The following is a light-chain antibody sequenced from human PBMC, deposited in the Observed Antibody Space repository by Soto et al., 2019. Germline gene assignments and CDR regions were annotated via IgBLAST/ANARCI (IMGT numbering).Light chain of an antibody. CDR1: ISNIGAHYD. CDR3: QSYDNSLSVYV. J-gene: IGLJ1*01. Sequence: QSVLTQPPSVSGAPGRKVTISCTGSISNIGAHYDVHWYQQLPGTAPKLLIYGNSNRPSGVPDRFSGSKSGTSASLAITGLQAEDEADYYCQSYDNSLSVYVFGTGTKVTV. V-gene: IGLV1-40*01. CDR2: GNS.